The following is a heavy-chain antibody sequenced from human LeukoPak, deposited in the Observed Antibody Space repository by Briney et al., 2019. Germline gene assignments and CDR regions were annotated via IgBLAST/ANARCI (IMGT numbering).Heavy chain of an antibody. CDR3: ATDLSGRQDY. CDR2: VKQDGSEK. J-gene: IGHJ4*02. CDR1: GFSISRYW. D-gene: IGHD5-12*01. V-gene: IGHV3-7*03. Sequence: GGSLRLSCAASGFSISRYWMSWVRQVPGKGLEWLANVKQDGSEKYYVDSVKGRFTISRNNAGDTLFLQMNSLRAEDTGVYYCATDLSGRQDYWGQGTLVTVSS.